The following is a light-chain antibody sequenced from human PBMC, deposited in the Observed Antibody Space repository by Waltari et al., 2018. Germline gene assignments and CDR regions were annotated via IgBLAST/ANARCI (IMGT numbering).Light chain of an antibody. Sequence: AIRMTQSPSSLSASTGDRVTITCRASQGISSYLAWYQQKPGKAPKLLIYASSTLQSGVPLRFSGSGSGTDFTLSISCLQSEDFGTYYCQQYYGYPRTFGQGTRVGLK. CDR2: ASS. CDR3: QQYYGYPRT. CDR1: QGISSY. J-gene: IGKJ1*01. V-gene: IGKV1-8*01.